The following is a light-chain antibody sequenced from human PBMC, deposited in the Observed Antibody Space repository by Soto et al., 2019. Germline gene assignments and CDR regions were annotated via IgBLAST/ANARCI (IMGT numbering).Light chain of an antibody. Sequence: EIVMTQSPATLSVSPGERATLSCRTSQSISSNLAWYQQKPGQAPRLLIYGASTRATGISPRFSGSGSGTEFTLTISSLQSEDFAVYFYQQYNTWPRTFGQGTKVEIK. CDR2: GAS. CDR3: QQYNTWPRT. CDR1: QSISSN. J-gene: IGKJ1*01. V-gene: IGKV3-15*01.